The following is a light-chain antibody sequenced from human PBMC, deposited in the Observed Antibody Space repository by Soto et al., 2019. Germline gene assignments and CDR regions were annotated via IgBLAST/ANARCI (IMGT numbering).Light chain of an antibody. J-gene: IGLJ3*02. CDR1: SGHSSYI. CDR3: ETWDSNPHGV. Sequence: QLVLTQSSSASASLGSSVKLICTLNSGHSSYIIAWHQQQPGKAPRYLMKLEGSGSYNKGSGVPDRFSGSSSGADRYLTISNLQFEDEADYYCETWDSNPHGVFGGGTKVTVL. CDR2: LEGSGSY. V-gene: IGLV4-60*02.